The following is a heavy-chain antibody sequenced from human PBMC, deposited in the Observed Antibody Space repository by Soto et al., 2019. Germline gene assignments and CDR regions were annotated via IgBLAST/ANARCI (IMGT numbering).Heavy chain of an antibody. Sequence: QVQLQQWGAGLLKPSETLSLTCAVYGGSFNGYFWTWIRQSPGTGLEWIGEVDHSGSTNYNPPLKTRGSISLDTSKTQFSLKMASVTAADTAVYYCARSGRADYRRYFDLWGRGTLVTVSS. J-gene: IGHJ2*01. CDR1: GGSFNGYF. CDR3: ARSGRADYRRYFDL. V-gene: IGHV4-34*01. CDR2: VDHSGST. D-gene: IGHD3-16*02.